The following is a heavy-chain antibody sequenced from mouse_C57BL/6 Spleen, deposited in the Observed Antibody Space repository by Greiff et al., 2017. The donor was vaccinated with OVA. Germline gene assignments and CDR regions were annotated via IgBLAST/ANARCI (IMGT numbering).Heavy chain of an antibody. V-gene: IGHV2-2*01. CDR2: IWSGGST. CDR3: ARDGYYGSSQGFAY. CDR1: GFSLTSYG. J-gene: IGHJ3*01. D-gene: IGHD1-1*01. Sequence: QVQLKESGPGLVQPSQSLSITCTVSGFSLTSYGVHWVRQSPGKGLEWLEVIWSGGSTDYNAAFISRLSISKDNSKSQVFFKMNSLQADDTAIYYCARDGYYGSSQGFAYWGQGTLVTVSA.